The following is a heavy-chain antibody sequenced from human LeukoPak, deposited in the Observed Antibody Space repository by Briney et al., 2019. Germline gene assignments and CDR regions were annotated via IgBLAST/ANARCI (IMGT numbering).Heavy chain of an antibody. CDR2: ISAYNGHT. J-gene: IGHJ4*02. Sequence: ASVKVSCKASGYSFTSYGISWMRQAPGHGLEWMAWISAYNGHTNYAQKFQGRVTVTTDTSTSTAYMELRSLRSDDTAVYYCARDSYSGSYHFFDYWGQGTLVTVSS. CDR3: ARDSYSGSYHFFDY. CDR1: GYSFTSYG. V-gene: IGHV1-18*01. D-gene: IGHD1-26*01.